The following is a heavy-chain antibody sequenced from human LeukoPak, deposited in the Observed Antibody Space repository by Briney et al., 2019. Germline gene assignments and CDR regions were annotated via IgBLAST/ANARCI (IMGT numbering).Heavy chain of an antibody. D-gene: IGHD4-17*01. V-gene: IGHV1-8*01. Sequence: ASVKVSCKASGYTFTSYDISWVRQATGQGLEWMGWMNPNSGNTGYAQKFQGRVTMTRNTSISTAYMELSSLRSEDTAVYYCARKYGDYSYYYYGMDVWGQGTTVTVSS. CDR1: GYTFTSYD. CDR2: MNPNSGNT. J-gene: IGHJ6*02. CDR3: ARKYGDYSYYYYGMDV.